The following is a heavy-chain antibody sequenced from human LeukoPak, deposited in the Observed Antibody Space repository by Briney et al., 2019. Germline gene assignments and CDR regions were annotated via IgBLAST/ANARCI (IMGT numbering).Heavy chain of an antibody. V-gene: IGHV4-39*01. Sequence: SETLSLTCSVSGDSIDRSSYYWVWIRQPPGQGLEWIGSIYYSGYTYYSPSLKTRVLMSVYTSMNQFSLNVTSVTAADTAIYFCARGWGAAASAIYWGQGTLVTVSS. CDR3: ARGWGAAASAIY. CDR2: IYYSGYT. D-gene: IGHD6-13*01. CDR1: GDSIDRSSYY. J-gene: IGHJ4*02.